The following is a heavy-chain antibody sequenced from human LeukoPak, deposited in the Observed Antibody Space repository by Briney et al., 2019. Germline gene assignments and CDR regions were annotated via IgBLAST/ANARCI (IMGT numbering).Heavy chain of an antibody. CDR2: IYTDGST. Sequence: GGSLRLSCAASGFTFSSYAMSWVRQAPGKGLEWVSIIYTDGSTYHADSVKGRFTISRDNFKNTVYLQMNSLRAEDTAVYYCAGGGAANLADYWGQGTLVTVSS. CDR1: GFTFSSYA. J-gene: IGHJ4*02. V-gene: IGHV3-23*03. CDR3: AGGGAANLADY. D-gene: IGHD4/OR15-4a*01.